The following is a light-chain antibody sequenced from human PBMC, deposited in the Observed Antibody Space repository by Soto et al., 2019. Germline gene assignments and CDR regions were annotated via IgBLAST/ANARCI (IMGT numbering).Light chain of an antibody. J-gene: IGLJ2*01. CDR3: SSFTSKSTLI. Sequence: QSVLTQPASVSGSPGQSITISFAGTMRDVGAYNLVSWYQQHPGRVPLLIIYEVRNRPSGISFRFSGSKSGNTASLTISGLQAEDEADYYCSSFTSKSTLIFGGGTKLTVL. V-gene: IGLV2-14*01. CDR2: EVR. CDR1: MRDVGAYNL.